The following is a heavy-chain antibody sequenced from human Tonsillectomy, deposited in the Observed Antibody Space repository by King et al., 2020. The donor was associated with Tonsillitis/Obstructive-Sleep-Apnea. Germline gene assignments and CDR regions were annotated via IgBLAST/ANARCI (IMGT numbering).Heavy chain of an antibody. CDR3: ARDGSPNWGSDIGY. V-gene: IGHV3-30*04. Sequence: VQLVESGGGVVQPGRSLRLSCAASGFTFSSYAMHWVRQAPGKGLEWVAVISYDGSNKYYADSVKGRFTISRDNSKNTLYLQMNSLTAEDAAVYYCARDGSPNWGSDIGYWGQGTLVTVSS. CDR1: GFTFSSYA. CDR2: ISYDGSNK. J-gene: IGHJ4*02. D-gene: IGHD7-27*01.